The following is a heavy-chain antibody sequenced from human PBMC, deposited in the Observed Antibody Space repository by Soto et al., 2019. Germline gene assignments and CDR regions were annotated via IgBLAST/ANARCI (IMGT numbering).Heavy chain of an antibody. J-gene: IGHJ2*01. Sequence: QITLKESGPTLVKPTQTLTLTCSLSEVSVDTRGVGIGWIRQPPGKALEWLALIFWDDDKRYRPSLKITLTIARDTSKDQVVVKMSDMGPVDTGTYYCAHTAGASWYFDLWGRGTLVTVSS. CDR2: IFWDDDK. CDR3: AHTAGASWYFDL. CDR1: EVSVDTRGVG. V-gene: IGHV2-5*02.